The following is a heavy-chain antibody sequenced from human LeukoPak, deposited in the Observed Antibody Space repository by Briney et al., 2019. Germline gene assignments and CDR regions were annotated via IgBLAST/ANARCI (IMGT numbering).Heavy chain of an antibody. CDR2: IYVSGST. CDR1: GGTISSNSCY. D-gene: IGHD5-24*01. V-gene: IGHV4-39*01. Sequence: SETLPLTRTVCGGTISSNSCYWRWLREPPGKALEWLGSIYVSGSTYYNPSLKSRVTISVDTSKNQFSLKPSSVTAADTAVYYCARHPDGYLTWSDYWGQGTLVTVSS. CDR3: ARHPDGYLTWSDY. J-gene: IGHJ4*02.